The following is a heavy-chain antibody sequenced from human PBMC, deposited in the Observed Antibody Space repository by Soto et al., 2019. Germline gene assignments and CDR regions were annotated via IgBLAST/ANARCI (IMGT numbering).Heavy chain of an antibody. D-gene: IGHD3-22*01. CDR2: ISGSGGST. CDR3: AKDRARVVVITPRAFDY. CDR1: GFTFSSYA. V-gene: IGHV3-23*01. Sequence: GGSLRLSCAASGFTFSSYAMSWVRQAPGKGLEWVSAISGSGGSTYYADSVKGRFTISRDNSKNTLYLQMNSLRAEDTAVYYCAKDRARVVVITPRAFDYWGQGTLVTVSS. J-gene: IGHJ4*02.